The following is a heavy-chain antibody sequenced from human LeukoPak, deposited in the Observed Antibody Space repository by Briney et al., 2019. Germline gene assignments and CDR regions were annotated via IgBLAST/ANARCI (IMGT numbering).Heavy chain of an antibody. CDR1: GFTLSSNG. D-gene: IGHD6-19*01. CDR2: ISSNGGST. Sequence: GGFLRLSCAASGFTLSSNGMYWVRQAPGKGLEYVSAISSNGGSTYYANSVKGRFTISRDNSKNTLYLQMGSLRAEDMAVYYCARYKGSGLDYWGQGTLVTVSS. CDR3: ARYKGSGLDY. J-gene: IGHJ4*02. V-gene: IGHV3-64*01.